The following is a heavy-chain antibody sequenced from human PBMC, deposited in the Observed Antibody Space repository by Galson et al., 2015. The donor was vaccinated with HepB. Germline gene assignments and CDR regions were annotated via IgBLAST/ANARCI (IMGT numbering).Heavy chain of an antibody. CDR3: ARNEGVFMVRGVTGMDV. CDR1: GYTFSSFQ. J-gene: IGHJ6*02. CDR2: INPNGGT. Sequence: SVKVSCKASGYTFSSFQMHWVRQAPGQGLEWMGIINPNGGTSYAQKLQGRVTMTRDTSTSTVYMELSSLRSEDTAIYYCARNEGVFMVRGVTGMDVWGQGATVTVSS. D-gene: IGHD3-10*01. V-gene: IGHV1-46*04.